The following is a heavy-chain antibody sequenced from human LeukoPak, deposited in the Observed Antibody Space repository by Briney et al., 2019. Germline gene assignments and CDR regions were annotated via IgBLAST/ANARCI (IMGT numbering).Heavy chain of an antibody. Sequence: GGSLRLSCAASGFTFSSYWMSWVRQAPGKGLEWVANIKQDGSEKYYVDSVKGRFTISRDNAKNSLYLQMNSLRAEDTAVYYCAGASLAVDTAMVTSPWGQGILVTVSS. CDR1: GFTFSSYW. CDR3: AGASLAVDTAMVTSP. V-gene: IGHV3-7*01. J-gene: IGHJ5*02. D-gene: IGHD5-18*01. CDR2: IKQDGSEK.